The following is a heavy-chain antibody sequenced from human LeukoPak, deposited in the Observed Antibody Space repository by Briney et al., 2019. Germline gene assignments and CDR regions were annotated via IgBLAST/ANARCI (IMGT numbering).Heavy chain of an antibody. V-gene: IGHV5-51*01. Sequence: GESLKISCKTPGFSFTNHWIDWVRRMPGKGLEWMGTIYPRDSDARYSPTFQGQVTISVDKSISTAYLQWSSLKAPDTPIYYCARRGGGDYDDNLDHWGQGTLLTVSS. CDR3: ARRGGGDYDDNLDH. CDR2: IYPRDSDA. J-gene: IGHJ4*02. CDR1: GFSFTNHW. D-gene: IGHD4-17*01.